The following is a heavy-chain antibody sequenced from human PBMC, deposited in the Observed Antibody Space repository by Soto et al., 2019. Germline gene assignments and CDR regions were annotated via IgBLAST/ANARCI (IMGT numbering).Heavy chain of an antibody. CDR1: GGTFSSYA. Sequence: SVKVSCKASGGTFSSYAISWVRQAPGQGLEWMGGIIPIFGTANYAQKFQGRVTITADKSTSTAYMELSSLRSEDTAVYYCARDDTYAIQLDYWGQGTLVTVSS. CDR3: ARDDTYAIQLDY. CDR2: IIPIFGTA. J-gene: IGHJ4*02. D-gene: IGHD2-8*01. V-gene: IGHV1-69*06.